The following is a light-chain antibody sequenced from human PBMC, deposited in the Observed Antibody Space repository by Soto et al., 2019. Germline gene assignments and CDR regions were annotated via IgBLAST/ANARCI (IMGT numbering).Light chain of an antibody. J-gene: IGKJ5*01. CDR3: QQWVT. Sequence: EIVMTQSPATLSVSPGERATLSCRASQSLSSNVAWYQQRPGQAPRLLIYGASSRATGIPDRFSGSGSGTDFTLTISRLEPEDFAVYYCQQWVTFGQGTRLEIK. V-gene: IGKV3D-15*01. CDR1: QSLSSN. CDR2: GAS.